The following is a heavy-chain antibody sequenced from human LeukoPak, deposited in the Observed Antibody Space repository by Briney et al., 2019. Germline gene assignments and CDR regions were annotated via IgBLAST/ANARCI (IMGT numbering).Heavy chain of an antibody. D-gene: IGHD2-2*02. CDR3: AHTIRGYCSSTSCYTGNWFDP. CDR1: GFSLSTSGVG. V-gene: IGHV2-5*01. CDR2: IYWNDDK. Sequence: QTLTLTCTFSGFSLSTSGVGVGWIPQPPGKALEWLALIYWNDDKRYSPSLKSRLTITKDTSKNQVVLTMTNMDPVDTATYYCAHTIRGYCSSTSCYTGNWFDPWGQGTLVTVSS. J-gene: IGHJ5*02.